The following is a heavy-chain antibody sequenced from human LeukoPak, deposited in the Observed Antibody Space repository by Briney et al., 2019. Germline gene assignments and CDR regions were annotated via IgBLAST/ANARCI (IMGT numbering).Heavy chain of an antibody. CDR2: FDPEDGET. CDR1: GCTLTELS. J-gene: IGHJ5*02. D-gene: IGHD5-18*01. Sequence: ASVKVSCKVSGCTLTELSMHWVRQAPGKGLEWMGGFDPEDGETIYAQKFQGRVTMTEDTSTDTAYMELSSLRSEDTAVYYCATLIDSYGLNWCDLWGQGTLVTVSS. V-gene: IGHV1-24*01. CDR3: ATLIDSYGLNWCDL.